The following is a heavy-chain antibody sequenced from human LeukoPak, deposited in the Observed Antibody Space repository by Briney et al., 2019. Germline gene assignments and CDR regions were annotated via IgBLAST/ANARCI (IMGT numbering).Heavy chain of an antibody. CDR1: GFTFSRYA. J-gene: IGHJ3*01. D-gene: IGHD3-10*01. Sequence: GGSLRPSWAAAGFTFSRYAMSWVRQAAGKGLEWGSAVSGGGGSTYYADSVKGLFTISRDNSKNTLYLQMNSLRAEDTAVYYCAKRMIRGVNHDAFDLWGQGTMVTVSS. CDR3: AKRMIRGVNHDAFDL. CDR2: VSGGGGST. V-gene: IGHV3-23*01.